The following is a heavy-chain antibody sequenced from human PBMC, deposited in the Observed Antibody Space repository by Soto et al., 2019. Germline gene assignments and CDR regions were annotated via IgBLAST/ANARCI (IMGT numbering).Heavy chain of an antibody. J-gene: IGHJ6*02. CDR1: GYTFTGYY. V-gene: IGHV1-2*02. CDR2: INPNSGGT. Sequence: QVQLVQSGAEVKKPGASVKVSCKASGYTFTGYYMHWVRQAPGQGLEWMGWINPNSGGTNYGQKCQGRVTRTRDTSISTGYMELSRLRSDDTTVYYCARDHCTNGVCYSYGMDVGGQGTTVTDSS. CDR3: ARDHCTNGVCYSYGMDV. D-gene: IGHD2-8*01.